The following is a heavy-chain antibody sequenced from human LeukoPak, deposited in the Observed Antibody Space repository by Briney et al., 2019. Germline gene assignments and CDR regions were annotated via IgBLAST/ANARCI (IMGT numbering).Heavy chain of an antibody. CDR1: GGSFGGYY. Sequence: PSETLSLTCAVYGGSFGGYYWSWIRQPPGKGLEWIGEINHSGSTNYNPSLKSRVTISVDTSKNQFSLKLSSVTAADTAVYYCAKDLSLSYGYQYYYYMDVWGKGTTVTVSS. CDR3: AKDLSLSYGYQYYYYMDV. J-gene: IGHJ6*03. V-gene: IGHV4-34*01. D-gene: IGHD5-18*01. CDR2: INHSGST.